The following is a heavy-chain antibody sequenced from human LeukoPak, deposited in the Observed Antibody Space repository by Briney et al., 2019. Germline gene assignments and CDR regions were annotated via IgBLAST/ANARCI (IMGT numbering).Heavy chain of an antibody. J-gene: IGHJ4*02. CDR2: IKNDGTVK. Sequence: KGXXWVANIKNDGTVKNYVDSVKGRFTISRDNAKNSLYLQMNSLRAEDTAVYYCAKDSYSKEDYWGQGVLVTVSS. CDR3: AKDSYSKEDY. V-gene: IGHV3-7*01. D-gene: IGHD6-13*01.